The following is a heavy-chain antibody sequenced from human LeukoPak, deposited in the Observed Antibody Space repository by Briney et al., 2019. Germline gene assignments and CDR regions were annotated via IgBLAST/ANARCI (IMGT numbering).Heavy chain of an antibody. CDR2: INPNSGGT. V-gene: IGHV1-2*02. Sequence: ASMKVSCKASGYTFTGYYMHWVRQAPGQGLEWMGWINPNSGGTNYAQKFQGRVTMTRDTSISTAYMELSRLRSDDTAVYYCARDSEGYSGYDSPGYWGQGTLVTVSS. CDR3: ARDSEGYSGYDSPGY. D-gene: IGHD5-12*01. J-gene: IGHJ4*02. CDR1: GYTFTGYY.